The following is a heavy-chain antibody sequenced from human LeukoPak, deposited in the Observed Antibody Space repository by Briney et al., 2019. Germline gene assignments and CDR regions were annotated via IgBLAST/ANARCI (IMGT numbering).Heavy chain of an antibody. CDR1: GFTFSSYA. CDR2: FSGSGGTT. D-gene: IGHD3-3*01. Sequence: PGGSLRLSCAASGFTFSSYAMTWVRQAPGKRLEWVSSFSGSGGTTYYADSVKGRFTISRDNSKNTLFLQMDSLRAEDTAVYYCAKQAYSDFWSGYYTGNYFDYWGQGTLVTVSS. CDR3: AKQAYSDFWSGYYTGNYFDY. J-gene: IGHJ4*02. V-gene: IGHV3-23*01.